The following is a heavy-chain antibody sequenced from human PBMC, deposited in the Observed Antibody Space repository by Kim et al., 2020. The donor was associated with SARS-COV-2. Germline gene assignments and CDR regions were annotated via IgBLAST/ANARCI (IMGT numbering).Heavy chain of an antibody. CDR1: GFIFKNYD. CDR3: AKPGGSNIYYFDR. Sequence: GGSLRLSCVASGFIFKNYDMNWLRQAPGKGLEWVSSVSGSGNAYYADSVKGRFTISRDNSGNTLYLQMDSLRAGDTATYYCAKPGGSNIYYFDRWGQGTLVTVSS. CDR2: VSGSGNA. D-gene: IGHD3-10*01. J-gene: IGHJ4*02. V-gene: IGHV3-23*01.